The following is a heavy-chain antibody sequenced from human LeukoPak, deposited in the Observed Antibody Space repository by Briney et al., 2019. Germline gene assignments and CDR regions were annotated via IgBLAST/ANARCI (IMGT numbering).Heavy chain of an antibody. D-gene: IGHD6-13*01. Sequence: PGGSLRLSCAASGFTFSSYTMSWVRQAPGKGLEWVSGITSGGITYYTDSVKGRFTISRDNSKNTLYLQMNSLRAEDTAVYYCARLAAADNWFDPWGQGTLVTVSS. CDR2: ITSGGIT. J-gene: IGHJ5*02. CDR1: GFTFSSYT. V-gene: IGHV3-23*01. CDR3: ARLAAADNWFDP.